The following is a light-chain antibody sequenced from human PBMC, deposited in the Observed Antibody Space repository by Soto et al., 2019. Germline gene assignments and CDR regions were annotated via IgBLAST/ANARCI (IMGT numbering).Light chain of an antibody. V-gene: IGKV3-15*01. CDR2: GAS. Sequence: IVLTQSPATLSVSPGERATLSCRASQSVSSNLVWYQQKPGQAPRLLIYGASTRVTGIPARFSGSGSGTEFTLTISSLQSEDFAVYYCQQYHNWWTFGQGTKVDIK. J-gene: IGKJ1*01. CDR3: QQYHNWWT. CDR1: QSVSSN.